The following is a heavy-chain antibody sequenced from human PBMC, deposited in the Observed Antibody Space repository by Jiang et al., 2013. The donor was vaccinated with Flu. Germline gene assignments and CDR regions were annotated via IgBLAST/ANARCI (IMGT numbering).Heavy chain of an antibody. CDR2: IYPGDSDT. Sequence: PGESLKISCKGSGYSFTSYWIGWVRQMPGKGLEWMGIIYPGDSDTRYSPSFQGQVTISADKSISTAYLQWSSLKASDTAMYYCARRRITMVRGVIGDWFDPWGQGTLVTVSS. J-gene: IGHJ5*02. CDR3: ARRRITMVRGVIGDWFDP. CDR1: GYSFTSYW. V-gene: IGHV5-51*01. D-gene: IGHD3-10*01.